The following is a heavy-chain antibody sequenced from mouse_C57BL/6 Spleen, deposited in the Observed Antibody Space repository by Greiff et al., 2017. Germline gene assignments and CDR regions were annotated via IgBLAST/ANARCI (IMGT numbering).Heavy chain of an antibody. CDR1: GFTFSSYG. Sequence: EVQGVESGGDLVKPGGSLKLSCAASGFTFSSYGMSWVRQTPDKRLAWVATISSGGSYTYYPDSVKGRFTISRDNAKNTLYLQMSSLKSEDTAMYYCARPYDGYYPSYFDYWGQGTTLTVSS. D-gene: IGHD2-3*01. CDR2: ISSGGSYT. V-gene: IGHV5-6*01. J-gene: IGHJ2*01. CDR3: ARPYDGYYPSYFDY.